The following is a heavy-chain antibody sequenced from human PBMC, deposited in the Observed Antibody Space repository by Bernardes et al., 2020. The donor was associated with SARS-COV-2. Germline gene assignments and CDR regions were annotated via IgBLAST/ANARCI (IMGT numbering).Heavy chain of an antibody. CDR3: ARRYSGYDMFNWFDS. V-gene: IGHV4-39*01. J-gene: IGHJ5*01. D-gene: IGHD5-12*01. CDR2: IYYTKTI. Sequence: SETLSLTCTVSGGSISSNNYYWGWIRQSPGKGLEWIGTIYYTKTIYYNPSLKSRVTISVDTSKNQFSLSLSSVTAADTAVYYCARRYSGYDMFNWFDSWGQGALITDSS. CDR1: GGSISSNNYY.